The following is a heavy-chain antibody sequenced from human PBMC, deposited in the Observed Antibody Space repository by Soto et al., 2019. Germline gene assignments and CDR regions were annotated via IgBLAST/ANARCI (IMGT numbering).Heavy chain of an antibody. CDR1: GFASSDHY. V-gene: IGHV3-72*01. Sequence: EVQLVESGGGLVQPGGSLRLSCAASGFASSDHYMDWVRQAPGKGLEWFGRTKNKGQSFTIEYAPSVKGRFIISRDDSKNSVFLQINSLRTDDTAVYYCARWVAGAADCWGQGTQVTVSS. CDR2: TKNKGQSFTI. D-gene: IGHD2-15*01. J-gene: IGHJ4*02. CDR3: ARWVAGAADC.